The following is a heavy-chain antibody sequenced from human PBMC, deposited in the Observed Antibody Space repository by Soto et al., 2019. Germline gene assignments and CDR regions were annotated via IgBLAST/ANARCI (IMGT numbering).Heavy chain of an antibody. V-gene: IGHV3-23*01. Sequence: EVQLLESGGGLVQPGGSLRLSCAASGFTFTFYAMSWVRQAPGKGLQWVSGITGSGDITYYADSVKDRFTISRDNSKNTLYLQRNSLRAEDTAVYYCAKEEDSGGYKGFSFDFWGQGALVTVSS. CDR3: AKEEDSGGYKGFSFDF. J-gene: IGHJ4*02. CDR2: ITGSGDIT. D-gene: IGHD3-22*01. CDR1: GFTFTFYA.